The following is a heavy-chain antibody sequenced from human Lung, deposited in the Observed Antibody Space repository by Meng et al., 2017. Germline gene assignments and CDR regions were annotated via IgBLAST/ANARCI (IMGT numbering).Heavy chain of an antibody. CDR1: GYTFTTYG. J-gene: IGHJ4*02. CDR2: ISPYNGYT. V-gene: IGHV1-18*01. Sequence: QVTLMQSGAEVKKPGAAVKVLCKASGYTFTTYGISWVRQAPGQGLEWMGWISPYNGYTSSIQKFQGRVTMTTDTSTSTAYMELMSLGSDDTAVYYCAILSHCTGGTCYPYDYWGQGTLVTVSS. D-gene: IGHD2-15*01. CDR3: AILSHCTGGTCYPYDY.